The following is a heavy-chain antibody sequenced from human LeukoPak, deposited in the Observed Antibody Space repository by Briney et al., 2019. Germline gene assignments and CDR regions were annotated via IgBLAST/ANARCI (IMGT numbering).Heavy chain of an antibody. CDR2: IGHDGSGA. V-gene: IGHV3-74*01. D-gene: IGHD5-12*01. Sequence: PGGSLRLSCSASGFPFNNYWMHWVRQSPGKGLICVARIGHDGSGAGYADSVKGRFTISRDNAKSTLYLQMNSLRAEDTAVYYCARYQQTGYESADWGQGTLVTVSS. CDR3: ARYQQTGYESAD. J-gene: IGHJ4*02. CDR1: GFPFNNYW.